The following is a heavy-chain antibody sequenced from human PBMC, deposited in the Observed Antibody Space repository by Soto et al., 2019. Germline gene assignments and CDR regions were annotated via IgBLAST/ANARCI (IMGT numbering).Heavy chain of an antibody. D-gene: IGHD4-17*01. Sequence: QVQLVEPGGGVVQPGRSLRLSCAASGFTFSSYAMHWVRQAPGKGLEWVAVISYDGSNKYYADSVKGRFTIPRDNSKTTLYLQMNGLRAEDTAVYYCAREDGDYVLSPLFDPWGQGTLVTVSS. CDR3: AREDGDYVLSPLFDP. V-gene: IGHV3-30-3*01. CDR1: GFTFSSYA. CDR2: ISYDGSNK. J-gene: IGHJ5*02.